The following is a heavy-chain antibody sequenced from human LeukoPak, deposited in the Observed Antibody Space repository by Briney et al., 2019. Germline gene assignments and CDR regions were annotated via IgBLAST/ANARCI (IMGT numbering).Heavy chain of an antibody. D-gene: IGHD6-19*01. J-gene: IGHJ5*02. CDR1: GFTFSSYA. CDR2: ISGSGGST. Sequence: GGSLRLSCAGSGFTFSSYAMSWVRQAPGKGLEWVSAISGSGGSTYYADSVKGRFTISRDNSKNTLYLQMNSLRAEDTAVYYRAKDRSGSHSSGWYRSWGQGTLVTVSS. V-gene: IGHV3-23*01. CDR3: AKDRSGSHSSGWYRS.